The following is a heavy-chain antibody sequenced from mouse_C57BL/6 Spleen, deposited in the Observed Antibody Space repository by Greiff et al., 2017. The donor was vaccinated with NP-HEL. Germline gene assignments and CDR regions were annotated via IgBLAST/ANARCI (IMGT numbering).Heavy chain of an antibody. Sequence: QVQLQQSDAELVKPGASVKISCKASGYTFTDYTIHWMKQRPEQGLEWIGYIYPRDGSTKYNEKFKGKATLTADKSSSTAYMQLSSLTSEDSAVYFCASIYGSSPWFAYWGQGTLVTVSA. V-gene: IGHV1-78*01. D-gene: IGHD1-1*01. CDR1: GYTFTDYT. CDR3: ASIYGSSPWFAY. J-gene: IGHJ3*01. CDR2: IYPRDGST.